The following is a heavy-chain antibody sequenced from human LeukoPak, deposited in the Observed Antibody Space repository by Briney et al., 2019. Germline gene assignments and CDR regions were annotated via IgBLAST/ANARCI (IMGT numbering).Heavy chain of an antibody. J-gene: IGHJ3*02. V-gene: IGHV3-30*02. CDR3: YGVTMIVVVQGDAFDI. CDR2: IRYDGSNK. CDR1: GFTFSSYG. D-gene: IGHD3-22*01. Sequence: QSGGSLRLSCAASGFTFSSYGMHWVRQAPGKGLEWVAFIRYDGSNKYYADSVKGRFTISRDNSKNTLYLQMNSLRAEDTAVYYCYGVTMIVVVQGDAFDIWGQGTMVTVSS.